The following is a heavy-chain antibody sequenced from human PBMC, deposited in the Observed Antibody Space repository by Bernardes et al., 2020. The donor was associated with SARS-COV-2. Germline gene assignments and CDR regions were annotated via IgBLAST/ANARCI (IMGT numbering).Heavy chain of an antibody. CDR2: IKGDGSQR. CDR3: AREYCSSSTCSQYNSHWYLDL. V-gene: IGHV3-7*01. Sequence: GGSLRLSCAASGFTFSSYWMSWVRQAPGKGLEWVANIKGDGSQRSSVDSVRGRFTISRDNAKNSLYLEMNNLRVEDTAVYYCAREYCSSSTCSQYNSHWYLDLWGRGTLVTVSS. CDR1: GFTFSSYW. D-gene: IGHD2-2*01. J-gene: IGHJ2*01.